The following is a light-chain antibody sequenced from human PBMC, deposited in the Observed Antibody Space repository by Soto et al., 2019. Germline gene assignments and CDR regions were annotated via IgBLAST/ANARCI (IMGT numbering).Light chain of an antibody. J-gene: IGLJ3*02. V-gene: IGLV2-14*01. CDR2: EVS. Sequence: QSALTQPASVSGSPGQSITISCTGTSSDVGGYNWLSWYQPRPGKAPKLIIFEVSNRPSGVSNRFSGSRSGNTASLTISGLQTEDEADYYCSSYTTNNTPVFGGGTKLTVL. CDR3: SSYTTNNTPV. CDR1: SSDVGGYNW.